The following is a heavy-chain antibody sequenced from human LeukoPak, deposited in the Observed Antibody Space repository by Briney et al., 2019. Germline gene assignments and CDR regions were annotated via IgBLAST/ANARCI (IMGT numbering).Heavy chain of an antibody. V-gene: IGHV4-61*05. CDR1: GGSISTSNYY. D-gene: IGHD1-26*01. J-gene: IGHJ5*02. Sequence: SETLSLTCTVSGGSISTSNYYSGWIRQPPGKGLEWIGYIYYTGSTSYNPSLKSRVTMSLDASKNQFSLELNSVTPADTAVYYCARGGNYWPQWWFDRWGRGTLVSVSS. CDR3: ARGGNYWPQWWFDR. CDR2: IYYTGST.